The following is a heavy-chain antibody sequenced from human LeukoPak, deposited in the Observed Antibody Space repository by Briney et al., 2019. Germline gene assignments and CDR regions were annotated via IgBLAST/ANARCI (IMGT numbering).Heavy chain of an antibody. V-gene: IGHV1-69*10. CDR1: GYSLTDHY. D-gene: IGHD5-12*01. CDR3: ARAMDSGYDDY. Sequence: WASVKVSCKASGYSLTDHYMHWVRQAPGQGLEWMGGIIPILGIANYAQKFQGRVTITADKSTSTACMELSSLRSEDTAVYYCARAMDSGYDDYWGQGTLVTVSS. CDR2: IIPILGIA. J-gene: IGHJ4*02.